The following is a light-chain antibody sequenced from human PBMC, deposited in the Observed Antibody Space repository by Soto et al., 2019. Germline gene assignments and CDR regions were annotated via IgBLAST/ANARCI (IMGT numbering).Light chain of an antibody. CDR3: QQRSDWPLT. V-gene: IGKV3-11*01. CDR2: DSS. J-gene: IGKJ4*01. CDR1: QSVSSY. Sequence: EIVLTQSPATLSLSPGDRATLSCRASQSVSSYLAWYQQKPGQAPRLLIYDSSNRATGIPARFSGSGSGTDFTLTIRSLEPEDFAVYYCQQRSDWPLTFGGGTKVEI.